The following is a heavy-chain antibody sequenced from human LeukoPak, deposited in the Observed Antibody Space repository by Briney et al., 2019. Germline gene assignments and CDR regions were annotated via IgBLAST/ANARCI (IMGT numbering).Heavy chain of an antibody. D-gene: IGHD2-2*01. J-gene: IGHJ6*02. Sequence: SETLSLTCTVSGGSISSYYWSWIRQPPGKGLEWIGYIYYSGSTNYNPSLKSRVTISVDTSKNQFSLKLSSVTAADTAVYYCARDLGVVPAAERGSYYYGMDVWGQGTTVTVSS. CDR1: GGSISSYY. CDR3: ARDLGVVPAAERGSYYYGMDV. V-gene: IGHV4-59*01. CDR2: IYYSGST.